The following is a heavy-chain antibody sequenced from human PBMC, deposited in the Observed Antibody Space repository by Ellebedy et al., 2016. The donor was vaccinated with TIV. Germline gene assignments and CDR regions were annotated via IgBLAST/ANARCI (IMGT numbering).Heavy chain of an antibody. V-gene: IGHV3-33*01. CDR2: IWYDGSNK. CDR3: ARDKMVLHGSGPFDI. D-gene: IGHD3-10*01. J-gene: IGHJ3*02. Sequence: GGSLRLXXAASGFTFSSYGMHWVRQAPGKGLEWVAVIWYDGSNKYYADSVKGRFTISRDNSKNTLYLQMNSLRAEDTAVYYCARDKMVLHGSGPFDIWGQGTMVTVSS. CDR1: GFTFSSYG.